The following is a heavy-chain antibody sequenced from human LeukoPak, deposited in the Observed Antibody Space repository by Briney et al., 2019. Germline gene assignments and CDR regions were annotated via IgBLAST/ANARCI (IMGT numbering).Heavy chain of an antibody. Sequence: ASVKVSCKASGYTFTGYYMHWVRQAPGQGLEWMGRINPNSGGTNYAQKFQGRVTMTRDTSISTAYMELSRLRSDDTAVYYCARELGVGITMIVVVTHFDYWGQEALVTVSS. CDR2: INPNSGGT. CDR1: GYTFTGYY. CDR3: ARELGVGITMIVVVTHFDY. D-gene: IGHD3-22*01. V-gene: IGHV1-2*06. J-gene: IGHJ4*02.